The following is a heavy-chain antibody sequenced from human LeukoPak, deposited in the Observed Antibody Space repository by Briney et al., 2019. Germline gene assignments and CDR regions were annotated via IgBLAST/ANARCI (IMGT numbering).Heavy chain of an antibody. Sequence: ASVKVSCRASGYTFTSYGISWVRQAPGQGLEWMGWISAYNGNTNYAQKLQGRVTMTTDTSTSTAYKELRSLRSDDTAVYYCAISSSSFYYYYYMDVWGKGTTVTVSS. D-gene: IGHD6-6*01. V-gene: IGHV1-18*01. CDR1: GYTFTSYG. CDR2: ISAYNGNT. CDR3: AISSSSFYYYYYMDV. J-gene: IGHJ6*03.